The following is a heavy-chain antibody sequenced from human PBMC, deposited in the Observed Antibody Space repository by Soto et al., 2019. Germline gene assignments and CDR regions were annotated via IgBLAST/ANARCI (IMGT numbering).Heavy chain of an antibody. D-gene: IGHD3-22*01. CDR2: INPSGGST. CDR1: GYTFTSYY. Sequence: GASVKVSCKASGYTFTSYYMHWVRQAPGQGLEWMGIINPSGGSTSYAQKFQGRVTMTRDTSTSTVYMELSSLRSEDTAVYYCASTDSSGYYWGGYYYGMDVWGQGTTVTVSS. V-gene: IGHV1-46*01. J-gene: IGHJ6*02. CDR3: ASTDSSGYYWGGYYYGMDV.